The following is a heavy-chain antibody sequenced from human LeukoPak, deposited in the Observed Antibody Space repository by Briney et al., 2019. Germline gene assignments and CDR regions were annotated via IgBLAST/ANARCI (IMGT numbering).Heavy chain of an antibody. Sequence: GASVKVSCKASGYTFTGYYMHWVRQAPGQGLEWMGWINPNSGGTNYAQKFQGRVTMTRDTSISTAYMELSRLRSDDTAVYYCARDRVTMVRGVIPPFGYWGQGTLVTVSS. CDR3: ARDRVTMVRGVIPPFGY. J-gene: IGHJ4*02. CDR1: GYTFTGYY. CDR2: INPNSGGT. V-gene: IGHV1-2*02. D-gene: IGHD3-10*01.